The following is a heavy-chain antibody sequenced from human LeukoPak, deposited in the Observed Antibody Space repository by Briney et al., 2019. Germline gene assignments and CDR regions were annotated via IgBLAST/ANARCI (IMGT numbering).Heavy chain of an antibody. V-gene: IGHV4-4*07. J-gene: IGHJ5*02. CDR3: ARDSTRGSYNWFDP. Sequence: SETLSLTCTVSGGSISSYYWSWIRQPAGKGLEWIGRIHTSGSTNYNPSLKSRVTISVDKSKNQFSLKLSSVTAADTAVYYCARDSTRGSYNWFDPWGQGTLVTVSS. CDR2: IHTSGST. CDR1: GGSISSYY. D-gene: IGHD2-15*01.